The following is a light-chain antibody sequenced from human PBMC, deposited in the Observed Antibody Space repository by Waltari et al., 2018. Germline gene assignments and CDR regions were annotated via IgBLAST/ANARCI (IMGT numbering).Light chain of an antibody. CDR3: QQSRRSPQT. CDR1: QGISSY. J-gene: IGKJ2*01. CDR2: GAS. Sequence: DIQMTQSPSSLSASVGDRVTITCRASQGISSYLNWYQQKPGKAPKLLIYGASSLQSGVPSRFSGSGSGTDFTLTVSSLQPEDFATYYCQQSRRSPQTFGQGTKLEIK. V-gene: IGKV1-39*01.